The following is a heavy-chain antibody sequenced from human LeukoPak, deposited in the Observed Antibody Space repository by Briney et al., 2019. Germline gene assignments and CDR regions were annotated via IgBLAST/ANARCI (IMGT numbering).Heavy chain of an antibody. CDR2: IVGSGSST. CDR3: AKDRVRFSSRVDAFDI. D-gene: IGHD6-13*01. Sequence: GGSLRLPCAASGFTFSSCAMSWVRQAPGKGLEWVSAIVGSGSSTYYADSVKGRFTISRDNSKNTLYLQMNSLRAEDTAVYYCAKDRVRFSSRVDAFDIWGRGTMVTVSS. V-gene: IGHV3-23*01. J-gene: IGHJ3*02. CDR1: GFTFSSCA.